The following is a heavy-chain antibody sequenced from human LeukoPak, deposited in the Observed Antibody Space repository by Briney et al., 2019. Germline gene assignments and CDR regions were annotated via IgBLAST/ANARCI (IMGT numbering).Heavy chain of an antibody. CDR1: GGSISSYY. D-gene: IGHD6-13*01. V-gene: IGHV4-59*01. CDR3: ARVYYSNSYDYWYFDL. CDR2: IHYSGST. J-gene: IGHJ2*01. Sequence: ASETLSLTCTVSGGSISSYYWSWIRQPPGKGLEWIGYIHYSGSTSYNPSLKSRVTISVDTSKNQFSLKLSSVTAADTAVYYCARVYYSNSYDYWYFDLWGRGTLVTVSS.